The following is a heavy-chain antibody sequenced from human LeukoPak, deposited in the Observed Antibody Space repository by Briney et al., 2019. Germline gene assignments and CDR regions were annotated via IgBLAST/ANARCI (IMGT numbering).Heavy chain of an antibody. V-gene: IGHV4-39*01. J-gene: IGHJ2*01. D-gene: IGHD6-19*01. CDR1: GGSISSSSYY. Sequence: SETLPLTCTVSGGSISSSSYYWGWIRQPPGKGLEWIGSIYYSGSTYYNPSLKSRVTISVDTSKNQFSLKLSSVTAADTAVYYCARPGPSYSSGWYAVSGGWYFDLWGRGTLVTVSS. CDR3: ARPGPSYSSGWYAVSGGWYFDL. CDR2: IYYSGST.